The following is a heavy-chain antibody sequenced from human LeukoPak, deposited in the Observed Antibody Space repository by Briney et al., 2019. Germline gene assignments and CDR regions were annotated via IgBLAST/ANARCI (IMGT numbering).Heavy chain of an antibody. J-gene: IGHJ4*02. CDR2: IKSKTDGGTT. Sequence: GGSLRLSCAASGFTFSNAWMSWVRQAPGKGLEWVGRIKSKTDGGTTDYAAPVKGRFSISRDDSKNTLYLEMYSLKTEDTAMYYCLYFWSGSSLVDYWGQGTLVTVSS. CDR1: GFTFSNAW. V-gene: IGHV3-15*01. D-gene: IGHD3-3*01. CDR3: LYFWSGSSLVDY.